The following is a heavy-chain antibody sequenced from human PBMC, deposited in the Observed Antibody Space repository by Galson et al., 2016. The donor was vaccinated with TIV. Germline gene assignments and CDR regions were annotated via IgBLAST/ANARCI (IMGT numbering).Heavy chain of an antibody. D-gene: IGHD5-18*01. CDR1: GGTFSTYV. CDR2: IIPLFGTI. V-gene: IGHV1-69*13. Sequence: SVKVSCKASGGTFSTYVFNWVRLAPGQGLEWMGGIIPLFGTINYAQKFQGRVTITADESSTTVYMELNSLRSGDTAVYYCAIDRNTALDTYHQYYGMDVWGQGTTVTVSS. J-gene: IGHJ6*02. CDR3: AIDRNTALDTYHQYYGMDV.